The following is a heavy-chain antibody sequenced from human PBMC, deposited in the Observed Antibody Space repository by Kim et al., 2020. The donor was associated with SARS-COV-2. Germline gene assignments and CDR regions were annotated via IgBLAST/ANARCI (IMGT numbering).Heavy chain of an antibody. Sequence: GGSLRLSCAASGFTFSDYYMSLIRQAPGKGLEWVSYISSSGSTIYYADSVKGRFTISRDNAKNSLYLQMNSLRAEDTAVYYCARVNWGYYYYGMDVWGQGTTVTVSS. V-gene: IGHV3-11*01. J-gene: IGHJ6*02. D-gene: IGHD7-27*01. CDR2: ISSSGSTI. CDR3: ARVNWGYYYYGMDV. CDR1: GFTFSDYY.